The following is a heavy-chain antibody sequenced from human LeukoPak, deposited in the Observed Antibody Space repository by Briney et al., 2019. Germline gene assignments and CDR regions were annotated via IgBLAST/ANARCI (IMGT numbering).Heavy chain of an antibody. Sequence: SETLSLTSAVYGGSFSGYHWSWIRQPPGKGLEWIGEINHSGSTNYNPSLKSRVTISVDTSKNQFSLKLSSVTAADTAVYYCARAEYCSSTSCYTVEYYFDYWGQGTLVTVSS. CDR1: GGSFSGYH. V-gene: IGHV4-34*01. D-gene: IGHD2-2*02. CDR3: ARAEYCSSTSCYTVEYYFDY. CDR2: INHSGST. J-gene: IGHJ4*02.